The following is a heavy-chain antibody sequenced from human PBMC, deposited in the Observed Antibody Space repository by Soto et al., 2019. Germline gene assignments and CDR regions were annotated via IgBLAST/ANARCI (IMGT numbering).Heavy chain of an antibody. V-gene: IGHV3-30*18. CDR1: GFTFSSYG. CDR2: ISYDGSNK. Sequence: QVQLVESGGGVVQPGRSLRLSCAASGFTFSSYGMHWVRQAPGKGLEWVAVISYDGSNKYYADSVKGRFTISRDNSKNTLYLQMNSLRAEDTAVYYCAKDLWDYGGNPHTFDYWGQGTLVTVSS. J-gene: IGHJ4*02. D-gene: IGHD4-17*01. CDR3: AKDLWDYGGNPHTFDY.